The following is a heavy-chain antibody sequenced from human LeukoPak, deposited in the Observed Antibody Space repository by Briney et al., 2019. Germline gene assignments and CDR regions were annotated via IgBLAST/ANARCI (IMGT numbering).Heavy chain of an antibody. Sequence: GGSLRLSCAASGFTFSSYGMHWVRQAPGKGLEWVAVISCDGSNKYYADSVKGRFTISRDNSKNTLYLQMNSLRAEDTAVYYCAKDSYGMDVWGQGTTVTVSS. CDR1: GFTFSSYG. J-gene: IGHJ6*02. V-gene: IGHV3-30*18. CDR3: AKDSYGMDV. CDR2: ISCDGSNK.